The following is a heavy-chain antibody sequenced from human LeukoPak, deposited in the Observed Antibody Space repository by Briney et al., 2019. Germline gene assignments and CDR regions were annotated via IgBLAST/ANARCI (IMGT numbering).Heavy chain of an antibody. V-gene: IGHV1-8*01. CDR2: MNPNSGNT. CDR3: ARSLGIAVAGYYYYMDV. CDR1: GYTFTSYD. Sequence: ASVKVSCKASGYTFTSYDINWVRQATGQGLEWMGWMNPNSGNTGYAQKFQGRVTMTRNTSISTAYMELSSLRSEDTAVYYCARSLGIAVAGYYYYMDVWGKGTTVTVSS. D-gene: IGHD6-19*01. J-gene: IGHJ6*03.